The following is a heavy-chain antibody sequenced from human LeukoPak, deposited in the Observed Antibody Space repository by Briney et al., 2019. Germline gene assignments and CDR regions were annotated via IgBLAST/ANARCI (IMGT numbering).Heavy chain of an antibody. D-gene: IGHD2-21*01. V-gene: IGHV3-11*04. CDR3: ARMIGGASGDFDN. CDR2: ISSSSSTT. Sequence: GGSLRLSCAASGFTFSDYYMSWIRQAPRKGLEWVSYISSSSSTTYYADSVRGRFSISRDNTKNSLHLQMNSLRVEDTAMYYCARMIGGASGDFDNWGQGTLVTVSS. CDR1: GFTFSDYY. J-gene: IGHJ4*02.